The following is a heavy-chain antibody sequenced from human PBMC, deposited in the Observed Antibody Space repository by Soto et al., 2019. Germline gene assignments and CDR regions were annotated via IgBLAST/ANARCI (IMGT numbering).Heavy chain of an antibody. CDR2: IKEDGSEK. J-gene: IGHJ4*02. Sequence: PGGSLRLSCAASGFLFSTYWMSWVRQAPGKGLEWVATIKEDGSEKYYVDSVKGRFTISRDNSKNSLYLQMNSLRAEDTAVYYCARDQVRIFYYWGQGTLVTVSS. CDR3: ARDQVRIFYY. D-gene: IGHD3-10*01. V-gene: IGHV3-7*01. CDR1: GFLFSTYW.